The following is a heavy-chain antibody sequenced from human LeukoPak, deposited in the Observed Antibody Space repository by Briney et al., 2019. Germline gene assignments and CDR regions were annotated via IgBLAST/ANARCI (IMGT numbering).Heavy chain of an antibody. CDR2: IYYSGST. CDR1: GGSISSYY. Sequence: KPSETLSLTCTVSGGSISSYYWSWIRQPPGKGLEWIGYIYYSGSTNYNPSLKSRVTISVDTSKNQFSLKLSSVTAADTAVYYCARVTWGTSGVYYYYGMDVWGQGTTVTVSS. CDR3: ARVTWGTSGVYYYYGMDV. V-gene: IGHV4-59*01. J-gene: IGHJ6*02. D-gene: IGHD7-27*01.